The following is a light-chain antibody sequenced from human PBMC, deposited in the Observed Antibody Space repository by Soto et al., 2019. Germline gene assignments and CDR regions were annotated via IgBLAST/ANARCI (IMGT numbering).Light chain of an antibody. V-gene: IGLV2-14*01. CDR2: QVT. Sequence: QSALAQPASMSGSPGQSITISCTGSGSDIATFNYVSWYQQYPGKAPKLLIYQVTSRASGVSHRFSGPKSGNTAALTISGLQPEDEAEYYCQSYDIRLSGWVFGGGTKLTVL. J-gene: IGLJ3*02. CDR3: QSYDIRLSGWV. CDR1: GSDIATFNY.